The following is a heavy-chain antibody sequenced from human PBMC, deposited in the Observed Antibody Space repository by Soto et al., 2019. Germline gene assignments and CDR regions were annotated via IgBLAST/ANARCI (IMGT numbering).Heavy chain of an antibody. CDR2: IYYSGHT. CDR1: GGSIGDSY. CDR3: ARERWLYGMDV. Sequence: SETLSLTCTVSGGSIGDSYWTWIRQPPGKGLEWIGYIYYSGHTSYIPSLKGRVTISLDMSKNQFSLKLDSVTAADTAVYFCARERWLYGMDVWGQGTTVTVS. J-gene: IGHJ6*02. D-gene: IGHD2-21*01. V-gene: IGHV4-59*01.